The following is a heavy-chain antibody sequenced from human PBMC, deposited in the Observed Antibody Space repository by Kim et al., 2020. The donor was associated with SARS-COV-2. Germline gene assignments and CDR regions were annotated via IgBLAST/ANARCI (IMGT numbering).Heavy chain of an antibody. CDR1: GGSFSGYY. J-gene: IGHJ6*02. Sequence: SETLSLTCAVYGGSFSGYYWSWIRQPPGKGLEWIGEINHSGSTNYNPSLKSRLTISVDTSKNQFSLKLSSVTAADTAVYYCARWKWFGEYNFYYGMDVWGQGTTVTVSS. CDR2: INHSGST. V-gene: IGHV4-34*01. CDR3: ARWKWFGEYNFYYGMDV. D-gene: IGHD3-10*01.